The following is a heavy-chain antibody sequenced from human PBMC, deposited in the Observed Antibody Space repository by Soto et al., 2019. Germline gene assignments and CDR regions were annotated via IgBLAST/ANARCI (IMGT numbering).Heavy chain of an antibody. CDR2: IYYSGST. Sequence: SSETLSLTCTVSGGSISSYYWSWIRQPPGKGLEWIGYIYYSGSTNYNPSLKSRVTISVDTSKNQFSLKLSSVTAADTAVYYCARAPGGNAFDIWGQGTMVTVSS. J-gene: IGHJ3*02. CDR3: ARAPGGNAFDI. V-gene: IGHV4-59*01. CDR1: GGSISSYY.